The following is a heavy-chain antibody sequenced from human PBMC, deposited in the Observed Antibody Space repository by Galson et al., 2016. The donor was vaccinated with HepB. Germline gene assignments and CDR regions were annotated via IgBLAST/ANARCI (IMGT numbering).Heavy chain of an antibody. J-gene: IGHJ6*02. CDR2: IYHSGST. CDR3: ARAVYGGDYYYYHGLDV. D-gene: IGHD2-21*02. Sequence: SETLSLTCTVSGGPIRGYYWSWIRQPPGKGLEWIGFIYHSGSTNYNPSLTSRVTISVDTSRNQFSLKLSSLTAADTAVYFCARAVYGGDYYYYHGLDVWGQGTTVTVSS. CDR1: GGPIRGYY. V-gene: IGHV4-59*01.